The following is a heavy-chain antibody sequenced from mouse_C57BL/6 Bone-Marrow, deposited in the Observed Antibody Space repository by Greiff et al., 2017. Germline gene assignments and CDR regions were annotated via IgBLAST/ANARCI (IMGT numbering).Heavy chain of an antibody. CDR3: ARSRYGSSSSWFAY. CDR1: GYTFTSYW. Sequence: QVQLQQPGAELVKPGASVKLSCKASGYTFTSYWMHWVKQRPGRGLEWSGRIDPNRGGTKYNEKFKSKATLTVDKPSSTAYMQLSSLTSEDSAVYYCARSRYGSSSSWFAYWGQGTLVTVSA. V-gene: IGHV1-72*01. D-gene: IGHD1-1*01. CDR2: IDPNRGGT. J-gene: IGHJ3*01.